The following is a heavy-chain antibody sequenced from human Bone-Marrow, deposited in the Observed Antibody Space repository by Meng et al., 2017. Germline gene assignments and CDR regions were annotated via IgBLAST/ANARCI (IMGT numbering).Heavy chain of an antibody. CDR3: TRHSSSLTFYDY. V-gene: IGHV3-73*01. CDR2: IRSKANSYAT. CDR1: GFTFSSYW. Sequence: GGSLRLSCAASGFTFSSYWMSWVRQASGKGLEWVGRIRSKANSYATAYAASVKGRFTISRDDSKNTAYLQMNSLKTEDTAVYYCTRHSSSLTFYDYWGQGTLVTVSS. J-gene: IGHJ4*02. D-gene: IGHD6-6*01.